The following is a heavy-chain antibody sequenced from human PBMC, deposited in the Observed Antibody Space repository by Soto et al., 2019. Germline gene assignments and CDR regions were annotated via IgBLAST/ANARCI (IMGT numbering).Heavy chain of an antibody. CDR3: ARGMIVPGFFDY. D-gene: IGHD2-2*01. CDR1: GGSISSGGYY. V-gene: IGHV4-31*03. Sequence: TLSLTCTVSGGSISSGGYYWSWIRQHPGKGLEWIGYIYYSGSTYYNPSLKSRVTISVDTSKNQFSLKLSSVTAADTAVYYCARGMIVPGFFDYWGQGTLVTVSS. J-gene: IGHJ4*02. CDR2: IYYSGST.